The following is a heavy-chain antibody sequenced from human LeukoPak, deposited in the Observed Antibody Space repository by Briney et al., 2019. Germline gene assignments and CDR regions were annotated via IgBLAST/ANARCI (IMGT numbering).Heavy chain of an antibody. CDR3: ARAGVYYYDSSGYYVFDD. CDR2: INWNGGST. D-gene: IGHD3-22*01. CDR1: GFTFDDYG. Sequence: GSLRLSCAASGFTFDDYGMSWVRQAPGKGLEWVSGINWNGGSTGYADSVKGRFTISRDNAKNSLYLQMNSLRAEDTALYYCARAGVYYYDSSGYYVFDDWGQGTLVTFSS. V-gene: IGHV3-20*04. J-gene: IGHJ4*02.